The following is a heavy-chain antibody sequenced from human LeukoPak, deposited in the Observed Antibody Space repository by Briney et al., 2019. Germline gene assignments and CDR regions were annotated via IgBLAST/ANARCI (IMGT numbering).Heavy chain of an antibody. CDR2: ISYDGGNK. V-gene: IGHV3-30-3*01. CDR3: ARAKTSSSRALFDY. Sequence: GGSLRLSCAASGFTFSSYAMSWVRQAPGKGLEWVAAISYDGGNKYYAESVKGRFTISRDSSKNTLYLQMNSLRTEDTAVYYCARAKTSSSRALFDYWGQGTLVTVSS. CDR1: GFTFSSYA. D-gene: IGHD6-13*01. J-gene: IGHJ4*02.